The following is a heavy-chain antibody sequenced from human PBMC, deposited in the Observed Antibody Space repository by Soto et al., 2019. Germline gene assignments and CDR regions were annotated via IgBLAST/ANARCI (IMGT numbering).Heavy chain of an antibody. J-gene: IGHJ6*02. V-gene: IGHV1-18*01. CDR2: ISAYNGNT. CDR1: GYTFTSYG. D-gene: IGHD1-26*01. CDR3: ASGLQDPTGYSDYYGMDV. Sequence: QVQLVQSGAEVKKPGASVKVSCKASGYTFTSYGISWVRQAPGQGLEWMGWISAYNGNTNYAQKLQGRVTMTTDTYSSRAYMELRGLRSDDTAVCDCASGLQDPTGYSDYYGMDVWGQGPTVTVSS.